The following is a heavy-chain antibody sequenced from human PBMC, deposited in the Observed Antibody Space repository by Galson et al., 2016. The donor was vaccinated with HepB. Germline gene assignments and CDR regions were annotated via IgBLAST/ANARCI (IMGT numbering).Heavy chain of an antibody. Sequence: ETLSLTCTVSGGSIKNYYWTWIRQPPGKGVEWVGHIHSTGITNYNFSLKSRLTISVDTSKNQFSLELSSVTAADTAVYYCAREGTNYRALDYWGQGALVTGSS. CDR1: GGSIKNYY. D-gene: IGHD1-1*01. J-gene: IGHJ4*02. V-gene: IGHV4-59*01. CDR3: AREGTNYRALDY. CDR2: IHSTGIT.